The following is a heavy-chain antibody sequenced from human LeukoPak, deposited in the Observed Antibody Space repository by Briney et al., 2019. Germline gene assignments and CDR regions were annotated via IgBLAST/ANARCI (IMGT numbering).Heavy chain of an antibody. CDR1: GGSFSGYY. V-gene: IGHV4-34*01. CDR3: AREGVVPAATSYYFDY. CDR2: INHSGST. Sequence: PSGTLSLTCAVYGGSFSGYYWSWIRQPPGKGLEWIGEINHSGSTNYNPSLKSRVTISVDTSKNQFSLKLSSVTAADTAVYYCAREGVVPAATSYYFDYWGQGTLVTVSS. J-gene: IGHJ4*02. D-gene: IGHD2-2*01.